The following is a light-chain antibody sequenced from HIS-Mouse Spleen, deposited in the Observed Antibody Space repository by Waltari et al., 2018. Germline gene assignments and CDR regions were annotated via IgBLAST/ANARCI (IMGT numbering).Light chain of an antibody. CDR2: DAS. Sequence: IQMTQSPSSLSASVGDRVTITCQASQYISNYLNWYQQKPGKAPKLLIYDASNLETGVPSRFSGSGSGTDFTFTISSLQPEDIATYYCQQYDNLPRYTFGQGTKLEIK. CDR1: QYISNY. CDR3: QQYDNLPRYT. J-gene: IGKJ2*01. V-gene: IGKV1-33*01.